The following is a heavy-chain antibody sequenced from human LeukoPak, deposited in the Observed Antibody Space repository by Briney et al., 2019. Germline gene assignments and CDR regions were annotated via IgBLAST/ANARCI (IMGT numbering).Heavy chain of an antibody. CDR3: ARARYGGGQKPYYLDY. Sequence: PSETLSLTCTVSGGSISSYYWSWIRQPPGKGLEWIGYIYDSGSSNYNPSLKSRVTISLDTSKNQFSVTLSSVTAADTAVYYCARARYGGGQKPYYLDYWGQGTLVTVSS. CDR2: IYDSGSS. J-gene: IGHJ4*02. CDR1: GGSISSYY. V-gene: IGHV4-59*01. D-gene: IGHD1-14*01.